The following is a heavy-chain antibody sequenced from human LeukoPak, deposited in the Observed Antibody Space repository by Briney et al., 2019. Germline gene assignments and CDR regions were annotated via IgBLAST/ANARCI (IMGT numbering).Heavy chain of an antibody. Sequence: SETLSLTCAVYGGSFSGYYWSWIRQPPGKGLEWIGEINHSGSTNYNPSLKSRVTISVDTSKNQFSLKLSSVTAADQAVYYCAREGLSAAAFDYWGQGTLVTVSS. V-gene: IGHV4-34*01. J-gene: IGHJ4*02. CDR2: INHSGST. CDR1: GGSFSGYY. D-gene: IGHD6-13*01. CDR3: AREGLSAAAFDY.